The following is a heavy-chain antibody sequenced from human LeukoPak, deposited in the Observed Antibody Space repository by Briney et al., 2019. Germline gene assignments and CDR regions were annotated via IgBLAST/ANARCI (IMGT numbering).Heavy chain of an antibody. D-gene: IGHD3-22*01. V-gene: IGHV4-38-2*02. J-gene: IGHJ4*02. CDR2: IYHSGST. CDR1: GGSISSYY. CDR3: ARELYDSRNY. Sequence: SETLSLTCTVSGGSISSYYWGWIRQPPGKGLEWIGSIYHSGSTYYNPSLKSRVTISVDTSKNQFSLKLSSVTAADTAVYYCARELYDSRNYWGQGTLVTVSS.